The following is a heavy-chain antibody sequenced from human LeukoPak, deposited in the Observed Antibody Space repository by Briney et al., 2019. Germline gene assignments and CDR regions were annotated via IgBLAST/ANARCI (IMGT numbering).Heavy chain of an antibody. CDR1: GFTFSSYS. CDR2: ISSSSSYI. V-gene: IGHV3-21*01. J-gene: IGHJ4*02. CDR3: ARANVIGTYYDFWSGYYTPKPDYFDY. Sequence: GGSLRLSCAASGFTFSSYSMNWVRQAPGKGLEWVSSISSSSSYIYYADSVKGRFTISRDNAKNSLYLQMNSLRAEDTAVYYCARANVIGTYYDFWSGYYTPKPDYFDYWGQGTLVTVSS. D-gene: IGHD3-3*01.